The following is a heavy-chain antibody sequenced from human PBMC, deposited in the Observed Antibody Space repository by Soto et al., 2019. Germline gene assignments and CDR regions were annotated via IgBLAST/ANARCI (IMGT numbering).Heavy chain of an antibody. CDR3: ARGAAREHYYNYYGMDV. J-gene: IGHJ6*02. CDR2: MYYSGST. D-gene: IGHD6-6*01. CDR1: GGSVISGDYY. V-gene: IGHV4-30-4*01. Sequence: TLSLPCSVSGGSVISGDYYRSCIRLPPGKGLEWIGCMYYSGSTSYSPSLKSRVTISVDRSKNQSSLKVNSVTAADTAVYYCARGAAREHYYNYYGMDVWGQGTTVTVS.